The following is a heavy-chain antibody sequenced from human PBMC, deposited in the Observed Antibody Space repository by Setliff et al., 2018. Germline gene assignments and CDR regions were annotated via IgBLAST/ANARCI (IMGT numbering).Heavy chain of an antibody. Sequence: GESLKISCQGSGYSFTNNWIGWVRQMPGKGLEWMGLIYPGDSDTRYSPSFQGQVTISADKSISSAYLQWRSLKASDTAMYYCARVGSQGGYYFDSWGQGTLVTVSS. CDR3: ARVGSQGGYYFDS. D-gene: IGHD3-10*01. CDR2: IYPGDSDT. J-gene: IGHJ4*02. V-gene: IGHV5-51*01. CDR1: GYSFTNNW.